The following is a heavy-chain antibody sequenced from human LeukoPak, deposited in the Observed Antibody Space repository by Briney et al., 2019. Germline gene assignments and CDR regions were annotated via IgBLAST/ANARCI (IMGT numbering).Heavy chain of an antibody. CDR2: IYYSGTT. CDR3: ARTTGNDGFDI. Sequence: SETLSLTCTVSGGSISSYYWSWIRQPPGKGLEWIGYIYYSGTTNYNPSLKSRVTMSVDTSKNQFSLKLSSVTAADTAVYYCARTTGNDGFDIWGQGTMVSVSS. V-gene: IGHV4-59*08. D-gene: IGHD3-9*01. J-gene: IGHJ3*02. CDR1: GGSISSYY.